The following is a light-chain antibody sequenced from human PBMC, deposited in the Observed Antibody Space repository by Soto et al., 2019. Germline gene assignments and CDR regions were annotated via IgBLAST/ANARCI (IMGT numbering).Light chain of an antibody. CDR1: QNVNNN. Sequence: EVVMTQSPATLPVSPGDRATLSCRASQNVNNNLAWYQQRPGQAPRLLVYGASTRATGIPARFSSSGSGTEFTLTISTVQSEDLAVYYCQQYNDWPPMYSFGHGSKLEIK. CDR3: QQYNDWPPMYS. J-gene: IGKJ2*01. V-gene: IGKV3-15*01. CDR2: GAS.